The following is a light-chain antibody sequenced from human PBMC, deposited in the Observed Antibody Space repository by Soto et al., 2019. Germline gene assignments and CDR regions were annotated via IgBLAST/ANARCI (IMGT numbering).Light chain of an antibody. CDR1: SSDVGDYNY. J-gene: IGLJ1*01. CDR2: EVS. Sequence: QSVLTQPPSASGSPGQSVTISCTGTSSDVGDYNYVSWYQQHPGKAPKLMIYEVSKRPSGVPGRFSGSKSGNTASLTVSGLQAEDEADYYCSSYAGSNNYVFGTGTKLTVL. V-gene: IGLV2-8*01. CDR3: SSYAGSNNYV.